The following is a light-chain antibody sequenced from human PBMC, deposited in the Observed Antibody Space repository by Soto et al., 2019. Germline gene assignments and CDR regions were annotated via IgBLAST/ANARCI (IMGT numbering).Light chain of an antibody. CDR1: QSVSSD. CDR2: EVS. J-gene: IGKJ1*01. Sequence: EIVMTQSPATLSVSPGERATLSCRASQSVSSDLAWYQQKPGQAPRLLMYEVSTRATAIPARFSGGGSGKDFTLTISSLEPEDFAVYYCQQRSDWPWTFGQGTKVDIK. CDR3: QQRSDWPWT. V-gene: IGKV3-11*01.